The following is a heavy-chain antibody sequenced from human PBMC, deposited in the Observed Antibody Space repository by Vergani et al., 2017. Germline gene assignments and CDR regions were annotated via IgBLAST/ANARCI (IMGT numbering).Heavy chain of an antibody. V-gene: IGHV1-18*01. D-gene: IGHD3-9*01. CDR1: GYTFTSYG. Sequence: QVQLVQSGAEVKKPGASVKVSCKASGYTFTSYGISWVRQAPGQGLEWMGWISAYNGNTNYAQKFQGRVTITADKSTSTAYMELSSLRSEDTAVYYCARGIEYYDILTGYSTNYYFDYWGQGTLVTVSS. J-gene: IGHJ4*02. CDR3: ARGIEYYDILTGYSTNYYFDY. CDR2: ISAYNGNT.